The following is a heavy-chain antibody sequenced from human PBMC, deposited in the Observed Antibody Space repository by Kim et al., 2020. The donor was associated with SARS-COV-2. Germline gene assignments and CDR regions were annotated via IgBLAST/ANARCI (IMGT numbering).Heavy chain of an antibody. D-gene: IGHD3-10*01. Sequence: ASVKVSCKASGYTFTGYYMHWVRQAPGQGLEWMGWINPNSGGTNYAQKFQGRVTMTGDTSISTAYMEQSRLRSDDTAGYYWTRDLWGVYRYGSGSYSAFDIWRQGTMVTVYS. CDR1: GYTFTGYY. V-gene: IGHV1-2*02. CDR2: INPNSGGT. CDR3: TRDLWGVYRYGSGSYSAFDI. J-gene: IGHJ3*02.